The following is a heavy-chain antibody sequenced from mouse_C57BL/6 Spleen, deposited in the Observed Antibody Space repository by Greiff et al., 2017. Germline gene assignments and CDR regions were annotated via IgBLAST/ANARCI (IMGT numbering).Heavy chain of an antibody. Sequence: VQLQQSGAELARPGASVKLSCKASGYTFTSYGISWVKQRTGQGLEWIGEIYPRSGNTYYNEKFKGKATLTADKSSSTAYMELRSLTAEDAAVYFGARGGGPGGYAMDYWGQGTSVTVSS. CDR3: ARGGGPGGYAMDY. CDR1: GYTFTSYG. J-gene: IGHJ4*01. D-gene: IGHD3-3*01. CDR2: IYPRSGNT. V-gene: IGHV1-81*01.